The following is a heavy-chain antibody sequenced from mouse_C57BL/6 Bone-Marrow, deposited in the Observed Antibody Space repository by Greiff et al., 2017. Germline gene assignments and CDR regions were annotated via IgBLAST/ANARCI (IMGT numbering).Heavy chain of an antibody. CDR2: IHPNSGST. V-gene: IGHV1-64*01. CDR3: ARAVPVVFDV. Sequence: QVQLKQPGAELVKPGASVKLSCKASGYTFTSYWMHWVKQRPGQGLEWIGMIHPNSGSTNYNEKFKSKATLTVDKSSSTAYMQLSSLTSEDSAVYYGARAVPVVFDVWGTGTTVTVSS. J-gene: IGHJ1*03. CDR1: GYTFTSYW. D-gene: IGHD1-1*01.